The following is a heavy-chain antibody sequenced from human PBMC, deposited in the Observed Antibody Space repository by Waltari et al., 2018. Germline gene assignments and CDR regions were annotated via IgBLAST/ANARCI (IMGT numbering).Heavy chain of an antibody. V-gene: IGHV4-31*03. Sequence: QVQLQESGPGLVKPSQTLSLTCTVSGGSISSGGYYWSWIRQHPGKGLEWIGYIYYSGRTYYNPSLKSRVTISGDTSKNQFSLKLSSVTAAVTAVYYCARVMGGYNWNSGFDIWGQGTMVTVSS. CDR3: ARVMGGYNWNSGFDI. CDR1: GGSISSGGYY. CDR2: IYYSGRT. D-gene: IGHD1-7*01. J-gene: IGHJ3*02.